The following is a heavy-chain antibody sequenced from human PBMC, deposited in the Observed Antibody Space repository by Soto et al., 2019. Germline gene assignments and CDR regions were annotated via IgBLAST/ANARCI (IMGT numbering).Heavy chain of an antibody. J-gene: IGHJ4*02. Sequence: EVQLVESGGGLVKPGGSLRLSCAASGFTFSSYSMNWVRQAPGKGLEWVSSISSSSSYIYYADSVKGRFTISRDNAKNSLYLQMNSLRAEDTAVYYCARERGAATNYFDYWGQGTLVTVSS. CDR3: ARERGAATNYFDY. CDR2: ISSSSSYI. D-gene: IGHD1-26*01. CDR1: GFTFSSYS. V-gene: IGHV3-21*01.